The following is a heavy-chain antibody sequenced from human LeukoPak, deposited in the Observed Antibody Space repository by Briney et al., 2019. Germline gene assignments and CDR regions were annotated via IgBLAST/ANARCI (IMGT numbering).Heavy chain of an antibody. Sequence: GGSLRLSCTASGFTFSSYVMHWVRQAPGKGLECVAVISYDGSNKYYADSVKGRFTISRDNSKNTLYLQMNSLRAEDTAVYYCAREYTWQWPCFDYWGQGTLVTVSS. D-gene: IGHD6-19*01. CDR2: ISYDGSNK. CDR3: AREYTWQWPCFDY. J-gene: IGHJ4*02. V-gene: IGHV3-30*04. CDR1: GFTFSSYV.